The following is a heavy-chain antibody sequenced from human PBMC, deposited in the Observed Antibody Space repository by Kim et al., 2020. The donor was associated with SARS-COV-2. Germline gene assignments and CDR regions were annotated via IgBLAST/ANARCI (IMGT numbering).Heavy chain of an antibody. CDR2: MNPNIGNT. D-gene: IGHD4-17*01. J-gene: IGHJ6*02. V-gene: IGHV1-8*01. CDR3: ARGPPDYGRQGGYYGMDV. CDR1: GYTFTSYD. Sequence: ASVKVSCKASGYTFTSYDINWVRQATGQGLEWMGWMNPNIGNTGYAQKFQGRVTMTRNTSISTAYMELSSLRSEDTAVYYCARGPPDYGRQGGYYGMDVWGQGTTVTVSS.